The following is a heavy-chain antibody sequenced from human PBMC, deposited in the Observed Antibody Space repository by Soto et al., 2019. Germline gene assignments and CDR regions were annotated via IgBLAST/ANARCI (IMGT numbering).Heavy chain of an antibody. Sequence: ASVKVSCKASGGTFSSYTISWVRQAPGQGLEWMGRIIPILGIANYAQKFQGRVTITADKSTSTAYMELSSLRSEDTAVYYCAREDAEITIFGVVIMYAFDIWGQGTMVTVSS. V-gene: IGHV1-69*04. CDR1: GGTFSSYT. D-gene: IGHD3-3*01. J-gene: IGHJ3*02. CDR2: IIPILGIA. CDR3: AREDAEITIFGVVIMYAFDI.